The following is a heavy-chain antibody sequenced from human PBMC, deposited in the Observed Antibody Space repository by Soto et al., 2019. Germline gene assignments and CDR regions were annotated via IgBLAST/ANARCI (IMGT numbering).Heavy chain of an antibody. D-gene: IGHD3-10*01. CDR2: IYYSGST. V-gene: IGHV4-31*01. CDR3: ARDSSRGAGFDY. J-gene: IGHJ4*02. Sequence: QVQLQESGPGLVKPSQTLSLTCTVSGGSISSGGYYWSWIRQHPGKGLEWIGYIYYSGSTYYNPSLKIQVTITLDTSKNQFSLKLSSVTAADTAVYYCARDSSRGAGFDYWGQGTLVTVSS. CDR1: GGSISSGGYY.